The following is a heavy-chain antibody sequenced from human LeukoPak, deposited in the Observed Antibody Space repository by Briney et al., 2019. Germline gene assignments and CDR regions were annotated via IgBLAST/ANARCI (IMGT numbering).Heavy chain of an antibody. Sequence: ASVNVSCKASGYTFLSHGFSWVRQAPGQGLEWMGWTSANNRNTNYAQRLQGGVTMTTDTSTNTAYMELRTLRSDDTAVYYCARSQAVVSSSLYYYYMDVWGKGTTIIVSS. V-gene: IGHV1-18*01. J-gene: IGHJ6*03. CDR1: GYTFLSHG. CDR2: TSANNRNT. D-gene: IGHD2-2*01. CDR3: ARSQAVVSSSLYYYYMDV.